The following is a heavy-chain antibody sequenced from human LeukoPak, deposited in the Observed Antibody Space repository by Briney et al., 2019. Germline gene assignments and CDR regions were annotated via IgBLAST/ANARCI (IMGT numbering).Heavy chain of an antibody. J-gene: IGHJ4*02. CDR3: ARGYGSGSYYERYFDY. Sequence: KTSXXXSXTCAVYGGSFSGYYWSWIRQPPGKGLEWIGEINHSGSTNYNPSLKSRVTISVEKSKKQFSLKLSSVTAADTAVYYCARGYGSGSYYERYFDYWGQGTLVTVSS. V-gene: IGHV4-34*01. CDR2: INHSGST. D-gene: IGHD3-10*01. CDR1: GGSFSGYY.